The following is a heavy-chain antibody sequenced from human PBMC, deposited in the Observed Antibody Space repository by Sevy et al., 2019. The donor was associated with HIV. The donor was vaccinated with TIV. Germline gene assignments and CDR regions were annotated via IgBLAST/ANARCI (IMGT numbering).Heavy chain of an antibody. CDR1: GYTFTDTGYY. CDR2: INPKSGAT. Sequence: ASVKVSCKASGYTFTDTGYYVHWVRQAPGQGLELMGWINPKSGATYYAQKFQGRVTMTRDTSVSTANMVLSRLRSDDTAVYYCARLTYDFWSGPVDYDYGMDVWGQGTTVTVSS. D-gene: IGHD3-3*01. CDR3: ARLTYDFWSGPVDYDYGMDV. J-gene: IGHJ6*02. V-gene: IGHV1-2*02.